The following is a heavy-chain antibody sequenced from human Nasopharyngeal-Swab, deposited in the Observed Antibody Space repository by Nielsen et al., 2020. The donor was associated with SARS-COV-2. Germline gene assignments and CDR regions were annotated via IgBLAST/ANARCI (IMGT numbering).Heavy chain of an antibody. CDR1: GFTFSSYG. D-gene: IGHD3-3*01. Sequence: GESLKISCAASGFTFSSYGMHWVRQAPGKGLEWVANIKQDGSEKYYVDSVKGRFTISRDNAKNSLYLQMNSLRAEDTAVYYCARVGGLRFLEWLLSDDYWGQGTLVTVSS. J-gene: IGHJ4*02. CDR2: IKQDGSEK. CDR3: ARVGGLRFLEWLLSDDY. V-gene: IGHV3-7*01.